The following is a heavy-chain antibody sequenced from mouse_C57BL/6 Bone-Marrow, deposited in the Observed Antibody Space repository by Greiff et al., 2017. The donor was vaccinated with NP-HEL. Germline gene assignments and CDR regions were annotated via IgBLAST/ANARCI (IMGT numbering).Heavy chain of an antibody. CDR3: AREGFLWDAFAY. CDR2: ISYDGSN. CDR1: GYSITSGYY. Sequence: EVQRVESGPGLVKPSQSLSLTCSVTGYSITSGYYWNWIRQFPGNKLEWMGYISYDGSNNYNPSLKNRISITRDTSKNQFFLKLNSVTTEDTATYYCAREGFLWDAFAYWGQGTLVTVSA. J-gene: IGHJ3*01. V-gene: IGHV3-6*01. D-gene: IGHD4-1*01.